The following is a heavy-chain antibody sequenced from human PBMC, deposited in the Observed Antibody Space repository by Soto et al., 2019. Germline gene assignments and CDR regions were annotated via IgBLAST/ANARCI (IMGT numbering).Heavy chain of an antibody. V-gene: IGHV1-2*02. CDR3: ARIIVGATRYFDY. D-gene: IGHD1-26*01. Sequence: GASVKVSCKASGYTFTGYYMHWVRQAPGQGLEWMGWINPNSGGTNYAQKFQGRVTMTRDTSISTAYMELSRLRSDDTAVYYCARIIVGATRYFDYWDQGTLVTVSS. J-gene: IGHJ4*02. CDR1: GYTFTGYY. CDR2: INPNSGGT.